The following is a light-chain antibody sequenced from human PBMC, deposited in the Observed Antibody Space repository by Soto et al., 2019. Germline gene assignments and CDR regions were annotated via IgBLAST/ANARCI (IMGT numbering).Light chain of an antibody. CDR2: DAS. V-gene: IGKV1-5*01. CDR3: QQDNSYSWT. Sequence: DIQMTQSPSTLSASVGDRVTITCRASQSISSWLAWYQQKPGKAPKLLIYDASSLESGVPSRFSGSGSGTEFTLTISSLQPNDFATYYRQQDNSYSWTFGRGTKV. J-gene: IGKJ1*01. CDR1: QSISSW.